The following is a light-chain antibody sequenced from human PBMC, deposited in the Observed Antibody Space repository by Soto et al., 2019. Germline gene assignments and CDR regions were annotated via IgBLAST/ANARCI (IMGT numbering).Light chain of an antibody. V-gene: IGKV3-15*01. CDR2: GAS. Sequence: EIVMTQSPATLSVSPGETATLSCRASQSVNRKVAWYQQKPGQAPRLLIYGASTGATDIPDRFSGSGSGTEFTLTISILQSEDFAVYYCQQYDKWPRWTFGQGTKVEIK. CDR1: QSVNRK. CDR3: QQYDKWPRWT. J-gene: IGKJ1*01.